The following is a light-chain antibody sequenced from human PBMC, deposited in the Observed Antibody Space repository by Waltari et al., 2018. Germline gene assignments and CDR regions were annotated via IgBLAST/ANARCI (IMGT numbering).Light chain of an antibody. CDR2: EVN. J-gene: IGLJ1*01. CDR3: FSYAGSNTYV. V-gene: IGLV2-8*01. CDR1: RSDVGDYKY. Sequence: QSALTQPPSASGSPGQSVTISCSGTRSDVGDYKYVSWYQYYPGKAPNLILYEVNKRPSGVPDRFYGSRSGSTAFLTVSGLQADDEAVYFCFSYAGSNTYVFGSGTTVTVL.